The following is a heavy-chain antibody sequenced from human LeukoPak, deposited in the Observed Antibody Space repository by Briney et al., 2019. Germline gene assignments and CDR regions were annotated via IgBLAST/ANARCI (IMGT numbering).Heavy chain of an antibody. J-gene: IGHJ5*02. V-gene: IGHV4-59*01. CDR2: IYYSGST. CDR1: GGSISSYY. D-gene: IGHD2-2*01. CDR3: ARGGGGYCSSTSCYVDRLDP. Sequence: SETLSLTCTVSGGSISSYYWSWIRQPPGKGLEWIGYIYYSGSTNYNPSLKSRVTISVDTSKNQFSLKLSSVPAADTAVYYCARGGGGYCSSTSCYVDRLDPWGQGTLVSVSS.